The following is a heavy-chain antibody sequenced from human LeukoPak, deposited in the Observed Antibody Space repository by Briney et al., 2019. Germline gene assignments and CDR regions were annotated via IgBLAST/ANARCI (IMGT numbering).Heavy chain of an antibody. Sequence: GGSLRLSCAASGFTFSSYEMNWVRRAPGKGLEWVSYISSSGSTIYYADSVKGRFTISRDNAKKSLYLQMNSLRAEDTAIYYCARDRYYDSSGYLDYWGQGTLVTVSS. J-gene: IGHJ4*02. D-gene: IGHD3-22*01. CDR1: GFTFSSYE. CDR2: ISSSGSTI. V-gene: IGHV3-48*03. CDR3: ARDRYYDSSGYLDY.